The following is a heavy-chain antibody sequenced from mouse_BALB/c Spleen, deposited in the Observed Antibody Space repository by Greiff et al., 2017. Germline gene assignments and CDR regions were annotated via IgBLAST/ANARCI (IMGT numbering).Heavy chain of an antibody. J-gene: IGHJ1*01. V-gene: IGHV1S34*01. CDR3: ARSGKPPYWYFDV. CDR1: GYSFTGYY. Sequence: LVKTGASVKISCKASGYSFTGYYMHWVKQSHGKSLEWIGYISCYNGATSYNQKFKGKATFTVDTSSSTAYMQFNSLTSEDSAVYYCARSGKPPYWYFDVWAQGPRSPSPQ. CDR2: ISCYNGAT. D-gene: IGHD2-1*01.